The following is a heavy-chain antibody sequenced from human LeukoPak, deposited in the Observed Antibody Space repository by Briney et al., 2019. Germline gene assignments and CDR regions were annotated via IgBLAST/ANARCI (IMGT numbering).Heavy chain of an antibody. D-gene: IGHD1-26*01. CDR3: AREIGGSYFGYFDY. CDR1: GFTFSSYW. V-gene: IGHV3-7*04. J-gene: IGHJ4*02. Sequence: PGGSLRLSCAASGFTFSSYWMSWVRQAPGKGLEWVANIKQDGSEKYYVDSVKGRFTISRDNAKNSLYLQMNSLRAEDTAVYCCAREIGGSYFGYFDYWGQGTLVTVSS. CDR2: IKQDGSEK.